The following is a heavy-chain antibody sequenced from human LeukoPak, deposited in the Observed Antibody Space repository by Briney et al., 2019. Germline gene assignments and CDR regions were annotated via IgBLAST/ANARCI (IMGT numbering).Heavy chain of an antibody. CDR2: IYYSGST. CDR1: GGSISTYY. D-gene: IGHD5-18*01. J-gene: IGHJ3*02. CDR3: ARNGGTWVQRWLDAFDI. Sequence: SETLSLTCTVSGGSISTYYWSWIRQPPGKGLEWIGYIYYSGSTNYNPSLKSRVTISVDTSKNQFSLKLSSVTAADTAVYYCARNGGTWVQRWLDAFDIWGQGTMVTVSS. V-gene: IGHV4-59*12.